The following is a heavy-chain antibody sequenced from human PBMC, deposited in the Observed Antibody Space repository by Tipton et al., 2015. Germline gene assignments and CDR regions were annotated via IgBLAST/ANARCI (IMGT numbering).Heavy chain of an antibody. D-gene: IGHD4-17*01. J-gene: IGHJ6*02. CDR2: IHHGGST. CDR1: GDSISSSNW. V-gene: IGHV4-4*02. CDR3: ARGHYTVTTIAYYYNGMDV. Sequence: TLSLTCSVSGDSISSSNWWSWVRQPPGKGLEWIGEIHHGGSTNYNPSLKSRVTISVDTSKNQFSLKLNSVTAADTAVYYCARGHYTVTTIAYYYNGMDVWGQGTTVTVSS.